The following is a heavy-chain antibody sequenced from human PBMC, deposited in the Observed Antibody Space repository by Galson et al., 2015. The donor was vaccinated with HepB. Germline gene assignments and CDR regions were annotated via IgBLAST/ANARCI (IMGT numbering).Heavy chain of an antibody. V-gene: IGHV1-46*01. J-gene: IGHJ6*03. CDR3: ARVSGYSSGWYYYYYYMDV. Sequence: SVKVSCKASGYTFTSYYMHWVRQAPGQGLEWMGIINPSGGSTSYAQKFQGRVTMTRDTSISTAYMELSSLRSEDTAVYYCARVSGYSSGWYYYYYYMDVWGKGTTVTVSS. D-gene: IGHD6-19*01. CDR1: GYTFTSYY. CDR2: INPSGGST.